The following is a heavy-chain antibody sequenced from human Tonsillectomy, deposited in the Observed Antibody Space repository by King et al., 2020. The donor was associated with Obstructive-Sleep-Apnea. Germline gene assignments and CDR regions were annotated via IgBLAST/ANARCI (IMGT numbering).Heavy chain of an antibody. CDR1: GFTFSSYA. CDR3: AKAGGYYDSSGATNNWFDP. V-gene: IGHV3-23*04. CDR2: ISGSGGST. J-gene: IGHJ5*02. Sequence: QLVQSGGGLVQPGGSLRLSCAASGFTFSSYAMSRVRQAPGKGLEWVSAISGSGGSTYYADSVKGRFTISRDNSKNTLYLQMNSLRAEDTAVYYCAKAGGYYDSSGATNNWFDPWGQGTLVTVSS. D-gene: IGHD3-22*01.